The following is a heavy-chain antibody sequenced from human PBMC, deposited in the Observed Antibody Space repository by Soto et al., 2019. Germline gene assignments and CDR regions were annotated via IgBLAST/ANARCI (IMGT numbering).Heavy chain of an antibody. CDR3: AKATNDYTWDNRPTFDY. CDR2: ISANDVGT. J-gene: IGHJ4*02. Sequence: PGGSLRLSCEASGFTLRNYAMPWIRQAPGKXLEWVSLISANDVGTYYAESVKTRFTISTDQSRNTVYLQMDSLRADDTAIYYCAKATNDYTWDNRPTFDYWGQGTLVTVSS. V-gene: IGHV3-23*01. CDR1: GFTLRNYA. D-gene: IGHD3-3*01.